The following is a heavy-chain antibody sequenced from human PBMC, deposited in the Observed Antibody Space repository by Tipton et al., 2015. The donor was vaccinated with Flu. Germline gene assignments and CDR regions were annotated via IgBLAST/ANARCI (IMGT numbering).Heavy chain of an antibody. D-gene: IGHD1/OR15-1a*01. CDR1: GGSISGYY. CDR3: ARMVVGTTNWFDP. V-gene: IGHV4-59*08. CDR2: IYYSGST. J-gene: IGHJ5*02. Sequence: TLSLTCVVSGGSISGYYWTWIRQPPGKGLEWIGYIYYSGSTNYNPSLKSRVTISVDTSKNQFSLKLNSVTAADTAVYYCARMVVGTTNWFDPWGQGTLVTVSS.